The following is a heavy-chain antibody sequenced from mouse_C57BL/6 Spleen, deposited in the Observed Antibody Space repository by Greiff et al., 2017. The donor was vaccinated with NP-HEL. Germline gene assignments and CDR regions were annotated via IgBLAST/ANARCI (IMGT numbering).Heavy chain of an antibody. CDR3: VRVGIYYDYDDAIDY. CDR2: IRRKSSNYAT. J-gene: IGHJ4*01. V-gene: IGHV10-3*01. CDR1: GFTFNTYA. Sequence: EVQLVESGGGLVQPKGSLKLSCAASGFTFNTYAMHWVRQAPGKGLEWVARIRRKSSNYATYYADSVKDRFTISRDDSQSMLYLQMNNLKTEDTAMYYCVRVGIYYDYDDAIDYWGQGTSVTVSS. D-gene: IGHD2-4*01.